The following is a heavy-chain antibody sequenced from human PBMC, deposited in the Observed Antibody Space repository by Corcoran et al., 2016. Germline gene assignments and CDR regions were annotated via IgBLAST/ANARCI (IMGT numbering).Heavy chain of an antibody. V-gene: IGHV1-3*01. CDR1: GYTFTSYA. CDR2: INAGNGNT. J-gene: IGHJ6*02. CDR3: ARSPGPHYHYYYGMDV. Sequence: QVQLVQSGAEVKKPGASVQVSCKASGYTFTSYAMHWVRQAPGQRLEWMGWINAGNGNTKYSQKFQGRVTITRDTSASTAYMELSSLRAEDTAVYYFARSPGPHYHYYYGMDVWGQGTTVTVSS.